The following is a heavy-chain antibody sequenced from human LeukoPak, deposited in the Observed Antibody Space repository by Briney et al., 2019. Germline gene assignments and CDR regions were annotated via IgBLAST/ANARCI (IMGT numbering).Heavy chain of an antibody. Sequence: GKSLRLSCVASGFAFSTSAMHWVRQAPGKGLEWVALVSNDEKNKYYLDSVKGRFTISRDNSKNTLYLQMNSLRAEDTAVYYCASISPATVSDFDYWGQGTLVTVSS. CDR1: GFAFSTSA. CDR3: ASISPATVSDFDY. D-gene: IGHD4-17*01. V-gene: IGHV3-30*14. J-gene: IGHJ4*02. CDR2: VSNDEKNK.